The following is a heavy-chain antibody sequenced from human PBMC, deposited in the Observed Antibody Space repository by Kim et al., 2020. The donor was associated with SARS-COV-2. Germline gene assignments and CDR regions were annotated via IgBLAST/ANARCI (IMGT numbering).Heavy chain of an antibody. Sequence: YAASAKGRFTISRDDSKNTAYLQMNSLKTEDTAVYYCTTRNSGSYAHFDYWGQGTLVTVSS. J-gene: IGHJ4*02. D-gene: IGHD1-26*01. CDR3: TTRNSGSYAHFDY. V-gene: IGHV3-73*01.